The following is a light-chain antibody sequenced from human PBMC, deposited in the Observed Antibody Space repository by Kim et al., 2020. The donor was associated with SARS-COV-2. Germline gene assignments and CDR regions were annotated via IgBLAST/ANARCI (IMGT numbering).Light chain of an antibody. Sequence: SASVGDRAPLTGRASQCIISYLAWYQQKPGKAPTLLIYAASTLQSGVPARFSCSGSGTEFTLTISSLQPEYFATYYCQQLNSYPHTFGQGTKLEI. J-gene: IGKJ2*01. CDR1: QCIISY. CDR3: QQLNSYPHT. CDR2: AAS. V-gene: IGKV1-9*01.